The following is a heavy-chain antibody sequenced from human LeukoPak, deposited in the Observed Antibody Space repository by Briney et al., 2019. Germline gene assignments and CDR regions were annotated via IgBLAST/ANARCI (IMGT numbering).Heavy chain of an antibody. D-gene: IGHD3-16*01. J-gene: IGHJ4*02. CDR1: GFTFSSYA. CDR2: IYTGGDT. V-gene: IGHV3-66*01. CDR3: AKEAHYPHMGTYLITIDS. Sequence: GGSLRLSCAASGFTFSSYAMHWVRQAPGKGLEWVSLIYTGGDTSYADSVKGRFTISRDNSKNTLYLQMNSLRAEDTALYYCAKEAHYPHMGTYLITIDSWGQGTLVTVSS.